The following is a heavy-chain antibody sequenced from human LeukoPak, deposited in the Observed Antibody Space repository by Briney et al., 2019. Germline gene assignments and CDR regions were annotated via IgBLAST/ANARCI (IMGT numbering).Heavy chain of an antibody. Sequence: GASVKVSCKASGYTFTGYYMHWVRQAPGQGLEWMGRINPNSGGTNYAQKFQGRVTMTRDTSISTAYMELSRLRSDGTAVYYCAIYYDYVWGIDAFDIWGQGTMVTVSS. CDR3: AIYYDYVWGIDAFDI. D-gene: IGHD3-16*01. J-gene: IGHJ3*02. V-gene: IGHV1-2*06. CDR1: GYTFTGYY. CDR2: INPNSGGT.